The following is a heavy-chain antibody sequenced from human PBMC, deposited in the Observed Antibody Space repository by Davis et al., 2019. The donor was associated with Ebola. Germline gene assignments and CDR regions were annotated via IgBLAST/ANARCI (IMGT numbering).Heavy chain of an antibody. CDR3: ARLGIEAVGTSSWYWFDP. Sequence: PSETLSLTCTVSGGSISSSSYYWGWIRQPPGKGLEWIGSMYYSGSTYYNPSLKSRVTISVDTSKNQFSRKLSSVTAADTAVYYCARLGIEAVGTSSWYWFDPWGQGTLVTVSS. CDR1: GGSISSSSYY. CDR2: MYYSGST. D-gene: IGHD6-13*01. J-gene: IGHJ5*02. V-gene: IGHV4-39*01.